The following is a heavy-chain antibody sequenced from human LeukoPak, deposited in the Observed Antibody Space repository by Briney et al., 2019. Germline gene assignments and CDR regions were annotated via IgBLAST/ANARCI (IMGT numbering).Heavy chain of an antibody. Sequence: GGSLRLSCAASGFTLSSYWMHWVRQAPGKGLVWVSHINIDGSNTRYADSVKGRFTISRDNAENTLYLQMNSLRVADPAVYYCATSRTFDYWGQGTLVTVSS. CDR3: ATSRTFDY. CDR1: GFTLSSYW. J-gene: IGHJ4*02. CDR2: INIDGSNT. V-gene: IGHV3-74*01.